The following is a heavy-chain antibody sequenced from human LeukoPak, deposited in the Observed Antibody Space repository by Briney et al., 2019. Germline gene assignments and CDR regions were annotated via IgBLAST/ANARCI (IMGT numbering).Heavy chain of an antibody. J-gene: IGHJ6*03. CDR1: GFTFSSYA. Sequence: GGSLRLSCAASGFTFSSYAMSWVRQAPGKGLEWVSAISGSGGSTYYADSVKGRFTISRDNSKNTLYLQMNSLRAEDTAVYYCAKAQIDYDFWSGYYCGINYYYYYMDVWGKGTTVTVSS. CDR2: ISGSGGST. CDR3: AKAQIDYDFWSGYYCGINYYYYYMDV. V-gene: IGHV3-23*01. D-gene: IGHD3-3*01.